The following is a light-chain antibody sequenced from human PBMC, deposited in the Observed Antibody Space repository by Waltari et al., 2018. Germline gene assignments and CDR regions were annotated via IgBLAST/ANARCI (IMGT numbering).Light chain of an antibody. CDR1: SSDAGSHNL. CDR2: EVN. J-gene: IGLJ2*01. V-gene: IGLV2-23*02. CDR3: CSNAGSSTLE. Sequence: QSALTQPASVSGSPGQSITISCTGTSSDAGSHNLVSLYQHHTGEAPKLIIYEVNKRPSGVSNRFSGSKSGNTASLTISGLQAEDEADYYCCSNAGSSTLEFGGGTKLTVL.